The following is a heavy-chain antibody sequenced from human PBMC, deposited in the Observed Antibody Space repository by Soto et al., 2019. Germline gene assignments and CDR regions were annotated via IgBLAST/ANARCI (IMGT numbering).Heavy chain of an antibody. J-gene: IGHJ4*02. V-gene: IGHV3-7*01. Sequence: GGSLRLSCAASGFTFSSYWMSWVRQAPGKGLEWVANVKQDGSEKYYVDSVKGRFTISRDNAKNSLYLQMNSLRAEDTAVYYCAREVPVLYDILTGYTSRSEYFDYWGQGTLVTVSS. D-gene: IGHD3-9*01. CDR2: VKQDGSEK. CDR1: GFTFSSYW. CDR3: AREVPVLYDILTGYTSRSEYFDY.